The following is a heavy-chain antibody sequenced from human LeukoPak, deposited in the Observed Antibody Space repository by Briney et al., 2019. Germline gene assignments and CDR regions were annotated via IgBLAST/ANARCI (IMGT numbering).Heavy chain of an antibody. V-gene: IGHV1-69-2*01. CDR1: GYTFTDYY. D-gene: IGHD3-22*01. Sequence: ASVKISCKVSGYTFTDYYMHWVPQAPGKGLEWMGLVDPEDGETIYAKKFQGRVTITADTSTDTAYMELSSLRSEDTAVYYCANTRISGSNFDYWGQGTLVTVSS. CDR2: VDPEDGET. CDR3: ANTRISGSNFDY. J-gene: IGHJ4*02.